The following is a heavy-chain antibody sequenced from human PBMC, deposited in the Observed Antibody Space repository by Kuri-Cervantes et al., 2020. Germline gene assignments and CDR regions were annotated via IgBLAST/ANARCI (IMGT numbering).Heavy chain of an antibody. CDR1: GGSFSGYY. CDR3: ARAGYLLTGGNWFDP. J-gene: IGHJ5*02. D-gene: IGHD3-9*01. V-gene: IGHV4-34*01. CDR2: INHSGST. Sequence: SENLSLTCAVYGGSFSGYYWSWIRQPPGKGLEWIGEINHSGSTNYNPSLKSRVTISVDTSKNQFSLKLSSVTAADTAVYYCARAGYLLTGGNWFDPWGQGTLVTVSS.